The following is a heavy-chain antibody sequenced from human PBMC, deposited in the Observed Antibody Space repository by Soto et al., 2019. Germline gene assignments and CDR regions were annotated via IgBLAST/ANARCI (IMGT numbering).Heavy chain of an antibody. Sequence: ASETLSLTCAVYGGSFSGYYWSWIRQPPGKGLEWIGEINHSGSTNYNPSLKSRVTISVDTSKNQFSLKLSSVTAADTAVYYCARRDYDSSGYYFRRAEYFQHWGQGTLVTVSS. CDR3: ARRDYDSSGYYFRRAEYFQH. CDR1: GGSFSGYY. J-gene: IGHJ1*01. V-gene: IGHV4-34*01. D-gene: IGHD3-22*01. CDR2: INHSGST.